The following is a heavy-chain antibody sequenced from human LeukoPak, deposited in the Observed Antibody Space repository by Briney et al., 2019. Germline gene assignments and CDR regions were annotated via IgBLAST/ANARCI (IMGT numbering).Heavy chain of an antibody. CDR1: GFIFSSYG. D-gene: IGHD6-19*01. CDR2: ISGSGTTI. Sequence: GGSPRLSCAASGFIFSSYGMNWVRQAPGKGLEWVSYISGSGTTIYYADSVKGRFTISRDNSKNTVYLQMNSLRAEDTAVYYCAKTTIGYSSGRYPGWPVDYWGQGTLVTVSS. J-gene: IGHJ4*02. CDR3: AKTTIGYSSGRYPGWPVDY. V-gene: IGHV3-48*01.